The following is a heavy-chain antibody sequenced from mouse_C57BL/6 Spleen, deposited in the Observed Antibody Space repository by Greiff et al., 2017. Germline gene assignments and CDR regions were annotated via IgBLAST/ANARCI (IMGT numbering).Heavy chain of an antibody. V-gene: IGHV1-7*01. CDR3: ARDYGSSLLDY. CDR1: GYTFTSYW. J-gene: IGHJ2*01. D-gene: IGHD1-1*01. CDR2: INPSSGYT. Sequence: VQRVESGAELAKPGASVKLSCKASGYTFTSYWMHWVKQRPGQGLEWIGYINPSSGYTKYNQKFKDKATLTADTSSSTAYMQLSSLTYEDSAVYYCARDYGSSLLDYWGQGTTLTVSS.